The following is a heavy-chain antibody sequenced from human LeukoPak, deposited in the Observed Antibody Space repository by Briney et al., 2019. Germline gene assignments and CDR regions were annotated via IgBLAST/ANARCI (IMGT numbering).Heavy chain of an antibody. V-gene: IGHV1-18*01. Sequence: ASVKVSCKASGYTFTSYGISWVRQAPGRGLEWMGWISAYNGNTNYAQKLQGRVTMTTDTSTSTAYMELRSLRSDDTAVYYCARDSYDSSGYYTGVYWGQGTLVTVSS. CDR2: ISAYNGNT. CDR3: ARDSYDSSGYYTGVY. D-gene: IGHD3-22*01. CDR1: GYTFTSYG. J-gene: IGHJ4*02.